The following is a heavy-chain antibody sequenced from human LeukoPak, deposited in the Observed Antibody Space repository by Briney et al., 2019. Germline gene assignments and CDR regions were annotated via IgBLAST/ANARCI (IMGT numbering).Heavy chain of an antibody. V-gene: IGHV4-4*07. D-gene: IGHD6-13*01. CDR3: ASTDTSQTYSSSSFRS. J-gene: IGHJ5*02. CDR1: GDSITSNY. Sequence: PSETLSLTCTVSGDSITSNYWSWIRQPAGKGLEWIGRIYTSGSTNYNPSLKSRVTMSVDTSKSQFSLKLTSVTAADTAVYYCASTDTSQTYSSSSFRSWGQGTLVTVSS. CDR2: IYTSGST.